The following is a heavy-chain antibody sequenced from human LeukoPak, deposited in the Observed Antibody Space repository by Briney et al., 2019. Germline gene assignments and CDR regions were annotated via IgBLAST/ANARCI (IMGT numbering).Heavy chain of an antibody. Sequence: GGSLRLSCAASGFTVSSNEMSWVRQAPGKGLEWVAVMWYDGSNKYYADFVKGRFTISRDNSKNTLYLQMNSLRAEDTAVYYCAKFSMVRGVIIDDAFDIWGQGTMVTVSP. CDR3: AKFSMVRGVIIDDAFDI. J-gene: IGHJ3*02. V-gene: IGHV3-33*06. D-gene: IGHD3-10*01. CDR2: MWYDGSNK. CDR1: GFTVSSNE.